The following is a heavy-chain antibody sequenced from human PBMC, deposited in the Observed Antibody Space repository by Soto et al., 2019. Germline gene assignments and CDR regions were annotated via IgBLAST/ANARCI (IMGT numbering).Heavy chain of an antibody. J-gene: IGHJ2*01. CDR2: ISYDGSNK. CDR3: ARGRKRITMIGWYFDL. D-gene: IGHD3-22*01. V-gene: IGHV3-30-3*01. Sequence: GGSLRLSCAASGFTFSSYAMHWVRQAPGKGLEWVAVISYDGSNKYYADSVKGRFTISRDNSKNTLYLQMNSLRAEDTAVYYCARGRKRITMIGWYFDLWGRGTLVTVS. CDR1: GFTFSSYA.